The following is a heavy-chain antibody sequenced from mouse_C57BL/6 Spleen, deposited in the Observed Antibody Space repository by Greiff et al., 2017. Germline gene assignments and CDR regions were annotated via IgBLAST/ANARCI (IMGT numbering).Heavy chain of an antibody. J-gene: IGHJ1*03. V-gene: IGHV2-6*01. CDR3: ARSYYGSSSDYWYFDV. CDR1: GFSLTSYG. D-gene: IGHD1-1*01. Sequence: VMLVESGPGLVAPSQSLSITCTVSGFSLTSYGVDWVRQSPGKGLEWLGVIWGVGSTNYNSALKSRLSISKDNSKSQVFLKMNSLQTDDTAMYYCARSYYGSSSDYWYFDVWGTGTTVTVSS. CDR2: IWGVGST.